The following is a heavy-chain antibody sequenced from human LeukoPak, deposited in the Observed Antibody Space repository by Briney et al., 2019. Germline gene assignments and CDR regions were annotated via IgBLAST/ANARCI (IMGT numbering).Heavy chain of an antibody. CDR2: ISYDGSNK. V-gene: IGHV3-30*04. D-gene: IGHD2-15*01. Sequence: GRTLRLSSAASGFTFSSYTMHWVPQTPGKGLEWVAVISYDGSNKYYADSVKGRFTISRDNSKNTLYLQMNSLRAEDTAVYYCASIVVVAAADAFDIWGQGTMATVSS. J-gene: IGHJ3*02. CDR3: ASIVVVAAADAFDI. CDR1: GFTFSSYT.